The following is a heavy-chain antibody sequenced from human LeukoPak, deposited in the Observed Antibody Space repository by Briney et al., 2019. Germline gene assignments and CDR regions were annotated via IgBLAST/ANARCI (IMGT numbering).Heavy chain of an antibody. J-gene: IGHJ3*02. V-gene: IGHV1-18*01. CDR1: GGTFSSYA. D-gene: IGHD4-11*01. CDR2: ISAYNGNT. CDR3: ASRYSMDAFDI. Sequence: ASVTVSCKASGGTFSSYAISWVRQAPGQGLEWMGWISAYNGNTNYAQKLQGRVTMTTDTSTSTAYMELRSLRSDDTAVYYCASRYSMDAFDIWGQGTMVTVSS.